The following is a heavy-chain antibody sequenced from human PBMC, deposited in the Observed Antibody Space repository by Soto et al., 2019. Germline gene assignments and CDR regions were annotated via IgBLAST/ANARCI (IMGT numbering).Heavy chain of an antibody. V-gene: IGHV3-23*01. CDR1: GFSFSSYA. D-gene: IGHD1-1*01. CDR3: ARRRYERNWFDP. J-gene: IGHJ5*02. Sequence: GGSLRLSCAGSGFSFSSYAMSWVRQAPGKGLEWVSAISGSGGSTYYADSVKGRFTISRDNSKNTLYLQMNSLRAEDTAVYYCARRRYERNWFDPWGQGTLVTVSS. CDR2: ISGSGGST.